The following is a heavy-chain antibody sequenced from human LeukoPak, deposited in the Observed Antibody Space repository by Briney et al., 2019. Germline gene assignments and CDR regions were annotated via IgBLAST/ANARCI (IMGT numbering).Heavy chain of an antibody. CDR1: GFTFTTYS. CDR3: ARGGRGYSYGYMTDWFDP. J-gene: IGHJ5*02. CDR2: ISSSSDTI. Sequence: GGSLRLSCAASGFTFTTYSMNWVRQAPGKGPEWVSYISSSSDTIYYADSVKGRFTISRDNAKNSLYLQMNSLTAEDTAVYYCARGGRGYSYGYMTDWFDPWGQGTLVTVSS. D-gene: IGHD5-18*01. V-gene: IGHV3-48*01.